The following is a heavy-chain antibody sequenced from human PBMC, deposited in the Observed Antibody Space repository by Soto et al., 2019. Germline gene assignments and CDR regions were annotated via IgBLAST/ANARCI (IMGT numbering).Heavy chain of an antibody. V-gene: IGHV5-51*01. CDR1: GYHFKHYW. D-gene: IGHD3-22*01. CDR3: ARQMDEYYESRGYYFRSFDI. CDR2: IFPGDSET. J-gene: IGHJ3*02. Sequence: GDSLKISCRISGYHFKHYWLGWVRQMPGKGLGGRGIIFPGDSETKYSPSFQGQGTISADKAIGTAYMQWSSLKASDTAMYFCARQMDEYYESRGYYFRSFDIGGQGTMVTVSS.